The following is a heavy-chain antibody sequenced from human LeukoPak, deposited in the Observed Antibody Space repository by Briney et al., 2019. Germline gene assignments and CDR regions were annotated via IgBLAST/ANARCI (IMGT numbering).Heavy chain of an antibody. V-gene: IGHV1-69*05. J-gene: IGHJ4*02. D-gene: IGHD3-10*01. CDR2: IIPIFGTA. Sequence: GAAVKDSCKASGGTFSSYATSWVRQAPGQGLEWMGGIIPIFGTANYAQKFQGRVTITTDESTSTAYMELSSLRSEDTAVYYCASPGRVGRYFDYWGQGTLVTVSS. CDR1: GGTFSSYA. CDR3: ASPGRVGRYFDY.